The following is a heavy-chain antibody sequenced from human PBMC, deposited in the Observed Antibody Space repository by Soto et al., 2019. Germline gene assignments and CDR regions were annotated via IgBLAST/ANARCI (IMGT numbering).Heavy chain of an antibody. CDR3: PTGAQARSGYSYGPRGWWFDP. CDR1: GGSISSGGSY. Sequence: PSETLSLTCTVSGGSISSGGSYWSWIRQHPGKGLAWIGYIYYSGSTYYNPSLKSRVTISVDTSKNQFSLKLSSVTAADTAVYYCPTGAQARSGYSYGPRGWWFDPWGQGTLVTVSS. J-gene: IGHJ5*02. D-gene: IGHD5-18*01. V-gene: IGHV4-31*03. CDR2: IYYSGST.